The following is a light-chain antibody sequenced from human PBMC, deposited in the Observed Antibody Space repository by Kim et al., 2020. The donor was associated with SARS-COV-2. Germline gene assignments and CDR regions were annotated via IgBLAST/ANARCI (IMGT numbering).Light chain of an antibody. CDR2: GAS. J-gene: IGKJ1*01. Sequence: SPGERATLSWRASQSVSSNVAWYQQKPGQAHRLLIYGASTRATGIPARFSGSGSGTEFTLTISRLQSEDFAVYYCQQYNNWPPWTFGQGTKVDIK. CDR3: QQYNNWPPWT. CDR1: QSVSSN. V-gene: IGKV3-15*01.